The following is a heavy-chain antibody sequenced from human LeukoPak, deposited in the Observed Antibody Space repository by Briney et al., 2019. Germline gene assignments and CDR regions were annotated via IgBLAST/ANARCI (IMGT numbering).Heavy chain of an antibody. CDR1: GFTFSDYY. CDR2: ISSSGSTI. V-gene: IGHV3-11*01. J-gene: IGHJ6*02. CDR3: ARDFFGYDILTGYYAYGMDV. Sequence: PAGSLRLSCAASGFTFSDYYMSWIRQAPGKGLEWVSYISSSGSTIYYADSVKGRFTITRDNAKNSLYLQMNSLRAEDTVVYYCARDFFGYDILTGYYAYGMDVWGQGTTVTVSS. D-gene: IGHD3-9*01.